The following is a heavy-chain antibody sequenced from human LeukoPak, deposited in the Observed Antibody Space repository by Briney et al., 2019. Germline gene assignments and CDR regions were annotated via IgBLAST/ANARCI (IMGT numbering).Heavy chain of an antibody. J-gene: IGHJ4*02. CDR1: GFTFSDHY. V-gene: IGHV3-11*01. CDR2: ISSGGSSV. D-gene: IGHD3-22*01. CDR3: ARGHYYDTSGYPPDY. Sequence: PGGSLRLSCAASGFTFSDHYMNWIRQAPGKGLEWVSYISSGGSSVYYADSVKGRFTISRDNAKNSLFLQMNSLRAEDTAVYYCARGHYYDTSGYPPDYWGRGTLVTVSS.